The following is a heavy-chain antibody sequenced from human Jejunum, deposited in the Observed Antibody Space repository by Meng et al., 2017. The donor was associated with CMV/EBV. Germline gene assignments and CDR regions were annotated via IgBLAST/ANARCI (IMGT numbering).Heavy chain of an antibody. V-gene: IGHV7-4-1*02. J-gene: IGHJ4*02. Sequence: SGYPFTTNAMNWVQEAPGHGLEWMGWIHTNTGSPTYAQGFTGRFVFSLDTSVSTTYLQISSLKAEDTAVYYCARTGYCAGGRCDKFDYWGQGTLVTVSS. CDR1: GYPFTTNA. CDR2: IHTNTGSP. D-gene: IGHD2-15*01. CDR3: ARTGYCAGGRCDKFDY.